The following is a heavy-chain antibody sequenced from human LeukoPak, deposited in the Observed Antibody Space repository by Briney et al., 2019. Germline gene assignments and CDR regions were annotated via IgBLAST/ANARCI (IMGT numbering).Heavy chain of an antibody. CDR3: ARHGSVRSPLGP. J-gene: IGHJ5*02. Sequence: SETLSLTCTVSGGSIRSYYWSWIRQPPGKGLEWIGYIYASGSTSYNPSLKSPVTISVDTSKNQFSLNLRSVTAADTAVYYCARHGSVRSPLGPWGQGTLVTVSS. V-gene: IGHV4-4*09. CDR2: IYASGST. D-gene: IGHD3-10*01. CDR1: GGSIRSYY.